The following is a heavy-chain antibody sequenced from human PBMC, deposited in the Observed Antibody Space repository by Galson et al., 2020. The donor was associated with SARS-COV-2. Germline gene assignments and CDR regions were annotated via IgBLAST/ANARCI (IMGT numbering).Heavy chain of an antibody. Sequence: ASETLSLTCTVSGGSISSGDHYWSWIRQPPGKGLEYIGYIYYSGSTYYNPSLESLVTISVDTSKNQFSLKLSSVTAADTAVYFCARVGALGSSKARYYGMDVWGQGTTVTVSS. V-gene: IGHV4-30-4*01. CDR1: GGSISSGDHY. J-gene: IGHJ6*02. CDR2: IYYSGST. D-gene: IGHD2-2*01. CDR3: ARVGALGSSKARYYGMDV.